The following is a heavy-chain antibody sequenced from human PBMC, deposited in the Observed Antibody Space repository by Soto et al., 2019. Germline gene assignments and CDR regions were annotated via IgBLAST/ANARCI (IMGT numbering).Heavy chain of an antibody. V-gene: IGHV2-26*01. CDR2: ILSDVEQ. CDR3: ARISGRFGASHFDF. CDR1: GFSLTNVQKG. J-gene: IGHJ4*02. D-gene: IGHD3-10*01. Sequence: QVTLKESGPVLVQATETLTLTCNVSGFSLTNVQKGVAWIRQPPGKALEWLAHILSDVEQSYKSSLKKRLTISQDTSKRQVVIVMTNVEPVDTATYYCARISGRFGASHFDFLGQGSSVIVSS.